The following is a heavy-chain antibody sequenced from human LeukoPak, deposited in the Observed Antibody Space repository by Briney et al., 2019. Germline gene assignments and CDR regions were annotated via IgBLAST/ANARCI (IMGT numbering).Heavy chain of an antibody. V-gene: IGHV4-59*01. CDR1: GGSISSYY. CDR3: ARLGGSDRQH. J-gene: IGHJ1*01. Sequence: SETLSLTCTVSGGSISSYYWSWIRQPPGKGLEWIGYIHYSGSTNYNPSLKSRVTISVDTSKNQFSLKLSSVTAADTAVYYCARLGGSDRQHWGQGTLVTVSS. D-gene: IGHD1-26*01. CDR2: IHYSGST.